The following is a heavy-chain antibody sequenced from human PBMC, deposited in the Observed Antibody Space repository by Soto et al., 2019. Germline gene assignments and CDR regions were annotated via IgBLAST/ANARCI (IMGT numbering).Heavy chain of an antibody. J-gene: IGHJ3*02. Sequence: SETLSLTCAVYGGSFSGYYWSWIRQPPGKGLEWIGEINHSGSTNYNPSLKSRVTISVDTSKNQFSLKLSSVTAADTAVYYCARAWYYDISPSYGASDAFDIWGQGTMVTVSS. V-gene: IGHV4-34*01. D-gene: IGHD3-9*01. CDR1: GGSFSGYY. CDR3: ARAWYYDISPSYGASDAFDI. CDR2: INHSGST.